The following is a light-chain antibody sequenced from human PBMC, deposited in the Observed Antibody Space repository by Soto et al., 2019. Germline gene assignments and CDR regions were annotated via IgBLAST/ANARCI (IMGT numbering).Light chain of an antibody. V-gene: IGKV3-20*01. Sequence: EIVLTQSPATLSLSAGERAALSCGASQSVNNNFLAWYQQIPGQAPRLLIYGASSRASGIPARFSGSGSGTDFTLTISRLEPEDFAVYYCQQYGDSPYTFGQGTMLQIK. J-gene: IGKJ2*01. CDR2: GAS. CDR3: QQYGDSPYT. CDR1: QSVNNNF.